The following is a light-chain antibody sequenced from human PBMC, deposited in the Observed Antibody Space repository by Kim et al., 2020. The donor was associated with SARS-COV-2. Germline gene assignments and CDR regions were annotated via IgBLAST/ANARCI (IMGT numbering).Light chain of an antibody. CDR2: DNN. V-gene: IGLV1-40*01. Sequence: QSVLTQPPSVSGAPGQRVTISCTGSSSNIGAGYDVHWYQQLPGTAPKLLIYDNNNRPSGVPDRFSGSKSATSASLAITGLQAEDEADYYCQSYDSGLSGSGVFGGGTKLTVL. CDR1: SSNIGAGYD. CDR3: QSYDSGLSGSGV. J-gene: IGLJ3*02.